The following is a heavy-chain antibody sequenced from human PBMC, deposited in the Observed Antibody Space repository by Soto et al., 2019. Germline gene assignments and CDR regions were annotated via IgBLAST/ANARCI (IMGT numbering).Heavy chain of an antibody. Sequence: EVQLVESGGGLVKPGGSLRLSCAASGFTFSNAWMNWVRQAPGKGLEWVGRIKSKTDGGTTDYAAPVKGRFTISRDDSKNTLYLQMNSLKTEDTAVYYCPTEDFWSGYPPRHTGLVYYYYGMDVWGQGTTVTVSS. D-gene: IGHD3-3*01. J-gene: IGHJ6*02. CDR1: GFTFSNAW. V-gene: IGHV3-15*07. CDR3: PTEDFWSGYPPRHTGLVYYYYGMDV. CDR2: IKSKTDGGTT.